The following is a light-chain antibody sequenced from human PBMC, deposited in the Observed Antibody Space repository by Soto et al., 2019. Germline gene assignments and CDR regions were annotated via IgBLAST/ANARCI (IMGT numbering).Light chain of an antibody. CDR3: QQPSIWPRK. CDR1: QSVNSY. J-gene: IGKJ1*01. V-gene: IGKV3-11*01. Sequence: EIVLTQSPVTLSLSPGERATLSCRASQSVNSYLAWYQQKPGQAPRLLIYEASNRATGIPVRFSGSGSWTDFTLTISSLEAEDFAVYYCQQPSIWPRKFGQGNKVEIK. CDR2: EAS.